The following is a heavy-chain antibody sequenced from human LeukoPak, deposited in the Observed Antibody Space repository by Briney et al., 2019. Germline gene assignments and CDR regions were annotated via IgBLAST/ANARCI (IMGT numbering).Heavy chain of an antibody. CDR1: GFTLSNHW. CDR3: GTGWAIDF. Sequence: GGSLRLSCAASGFTLSNHWMTWVRQAPGKGLECVAIIKQDGSEKYYVDSVKGRFTISRDNAKNSLYLQMNSLRAEDTAVYYRGTGWAIDFWGQGTLVTVSS. D-gene: IGHD5-24*01. V-gene: IGHV3-7*01. J-gene: IGHJ4*02. CDR2: IKQDGSEK.